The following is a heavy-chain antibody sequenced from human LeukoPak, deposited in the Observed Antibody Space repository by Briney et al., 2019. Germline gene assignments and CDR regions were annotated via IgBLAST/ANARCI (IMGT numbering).Heavy chain of an antibody. CDR3: ARDINYYDSSGYYKDY. CDR1: GFTFSSYG. J-gene: IGHJ4*02. CDR2: IRYDGNIK. V-gene: IGHV3-30*02. D-gene: IGHD3-22*01. Sequence: GGSLRLSCAAAGFTFSSYGMHWVRQAPGKGLEWVTFIRYDGNIKYYADSVKGRFTISRDNSKNTLYLQMNSLRAEDTAVYYCARDINYYDSSGYYKDYWGQGTLVTVSS.